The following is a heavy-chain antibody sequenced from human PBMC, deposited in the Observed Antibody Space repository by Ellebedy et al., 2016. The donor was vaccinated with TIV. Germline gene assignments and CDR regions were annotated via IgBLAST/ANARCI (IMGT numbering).Heavy chain of an antibody. D-gene: IGHD3-22*01. V-gene: IGHV4-39*01. CDR2: IYYSGST. CDR3: ARLSGIITDY. J-gene: IGHJ4*02. Sequence: SETLSLTCTVSDGSIRNSDYYWGWIRQPPGKGLEWIGSIYYSGSTFCNPSLKSRVTLSIDTSKNQFSLKLNSVTAADTAVFYCARLSGIITDYWGQGTLVTVSS. CDR1: DGSIRNSDYY.